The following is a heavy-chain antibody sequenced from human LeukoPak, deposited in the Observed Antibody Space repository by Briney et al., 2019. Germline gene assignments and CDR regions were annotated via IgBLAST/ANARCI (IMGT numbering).Heavy chain of an antibody. V-gene: IGHV1-18*01. D-gene: IGHD6-13*01. CDR1: GYTFTNYG. Sequence: ASVKVSCKASGYTFTNYGISWVRQAPGQGLEWMGWISAYNGNTNYARKLQGRVTMTTDTSTSTAYMELRSLRSDDTAVYYCARDGTYSSSWYGIDYWGQGTLVTVSS. CDR2: ISAYNGNT. CDR3: ARDGTYSSSWYGIDY. J-gene: IGHJ4*02.